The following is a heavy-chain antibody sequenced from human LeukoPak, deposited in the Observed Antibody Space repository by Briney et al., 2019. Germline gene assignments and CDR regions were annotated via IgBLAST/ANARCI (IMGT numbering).Heavy chain of an antibody. CDR2: ISGSGGTT. Sequence: GGSLRLSCAASGFTFRSDAMSWVRQAPGKGLEWVSGISGSGGTTYYADSVKGRFTISRDNSKNTLYLQMNSLRAEDTAVYYCAKAQYLGSPPWGYWGQGTLVTVSS. D-gene: IGHD1-26*01. CDR3: AKAQYLGSPPWGY. J-gene: IGHJ4*02. CDR1: GFTFRSDA. V-gene: IGHV3-23*01.